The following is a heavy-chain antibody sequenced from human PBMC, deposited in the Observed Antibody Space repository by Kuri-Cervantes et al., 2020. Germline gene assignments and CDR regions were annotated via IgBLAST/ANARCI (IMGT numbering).Heavy chain of an antibody. V-gene: IGHV4-34*01. CDR3: ARVSGPRRYSSGYYYYYYGMDV. Sequence: SETLSLTCAVYGGSFSGYYWSWIRQPPGKGLEWIGEINHSGSTNYNPSLKSRVTISVDTSKNQFSLKLSSVTAADTAVYYCARVSGPRRYSSGYYYYYYGMDVWVQGTTVTVSS. CDR1: GGSFSGYY. D-gene: IGHD3-22*01. CDR2: INHSGST. J-gene: IGHJ6*02.